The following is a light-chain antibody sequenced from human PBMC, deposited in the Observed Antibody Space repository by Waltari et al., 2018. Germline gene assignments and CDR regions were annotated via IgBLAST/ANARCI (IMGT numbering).Light chain of an antibody. V-gene: IGKV3-15*01. CDR1: QSVSSN. CDR2: GAS. J-gene: IGKJ2*01. CDR3: QQYNNWPMYT. Sequence: ETVMTQSPPPLSVSPGERATLPCRASQSVSSNLAWYQQKPGQAPRLLIYGASTRATGIPARFSGSGSGTEFTLTISSLQSEDFAVDYCQQYNNWPMYTFGQGTKLEI.